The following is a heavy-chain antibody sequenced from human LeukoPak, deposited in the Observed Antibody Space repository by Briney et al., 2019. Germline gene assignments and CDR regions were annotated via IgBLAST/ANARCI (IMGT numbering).Heavy chain of an antibody. CDR1: GGTFSSYA. V-gene: IGHV1-69*04. CDR2: IIPILGIA. J-gene: IGHJ4*02. D-gene: IGHD4-11*01. CDR3: ARGRRGYSNYQDY. Sequence: GASVKVSCKASGGTFSSYATSWVRQAPGQGLEWMGRIIPILGIANYAQKFQGRVTITADKSTSTAYMELSSLRSEDTAVYYCARGRRGYSNYQDYWGQGTLVTVSS.